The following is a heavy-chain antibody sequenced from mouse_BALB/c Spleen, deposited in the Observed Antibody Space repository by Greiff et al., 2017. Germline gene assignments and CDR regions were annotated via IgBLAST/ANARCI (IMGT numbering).Heavy chain of an antibody. CDR3: ARGRGIYYDYDGWFAY. CDR2: ISSGGST. Sequence: EVKLEESGGGLVKPGGSLKLSCAASGFTFSSYAMSWVRQTPEKRLEWVASISSGGSTYYPDSVKGRFTISRDNARNILYLQMSSLRSEDTAMYYCARGRGIYYDYDGWFAYWGQGTLVTVSA. J-gene: IGHJ3*01. V-gene: IGHV5-6-5*01. D-gene: IGHD2-4*01. CDR1: GFTFSSYA.